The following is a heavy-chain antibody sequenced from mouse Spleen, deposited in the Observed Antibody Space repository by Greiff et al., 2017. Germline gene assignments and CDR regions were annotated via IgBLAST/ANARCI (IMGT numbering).Heavy chain of an antibody. CDR2: ISSGGSYT. D-gene: IGHD2-3*01. CDR3: ARRHYDGYPAWFAY. CDR1: GFTFSSYA. Sequence: EVQLLESGGGLVKPGGSLKLSCAASGFTFSSYAMSWVRQTPEKRLEWVATISSGGSYTYYPDSVKGRFTISRDNAKNTLYLQMSSLKSEDTAMYYCARRHYDGYPAWFAYWGQGALGTVSA. V-gene: IGHV5-9-3*01. J-gene: IGHJ3*01.